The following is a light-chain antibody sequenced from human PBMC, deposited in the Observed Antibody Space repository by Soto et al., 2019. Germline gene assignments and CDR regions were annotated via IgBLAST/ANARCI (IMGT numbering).Light chain of an antibody. CDR3: NSYTSTFTWV. J-gene: IGLJ2*01. CDR2: EVT. CDR1: SSDVGGHNF. V-gene: IGLV2-14*01. Sequence: QSALTQPASVSGSPGQSITISCTGTSSDVGGHNFVSWFQHHPGKAPKLMIYEVTNRPSGVSDRFSGSKSGNTASLTISGLQAEDEADYYWNSYTSTFTWVFGGGTKLTVL.